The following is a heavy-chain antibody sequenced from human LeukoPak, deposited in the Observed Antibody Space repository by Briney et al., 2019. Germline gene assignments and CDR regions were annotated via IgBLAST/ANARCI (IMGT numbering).Heavy chain of an antibody. CDR3: AAVFPTWDY. Sequence: GASVKVSCKASGFTFTRSSMQWVRQARGQALEWIGWIGVGSDKTNYAQKFQERVTLTWDVSTSTAYMELTSLRSEDTAVYYCAAVFPTWDYWGQGTLVTVSS. J-gene: IGHJ4*02. V-gene: IGHV1-58*02. CDR2: IGVGSDKT. D-gene: IGHD2-15*01. CDR1: GFTFTRSS.